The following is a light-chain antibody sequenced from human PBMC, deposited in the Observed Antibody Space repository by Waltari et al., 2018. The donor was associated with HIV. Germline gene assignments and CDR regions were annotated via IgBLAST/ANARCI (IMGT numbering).Light chain of an antibody. CDR2: DVR. V-gene: IGLV2-14*03. Sequence: QSALTPPASVSGSPGQSITISCTVTTNHVGGYTYVSWYQQHPGKAPKRMIYDVRNRPSGVSNRFSGSKSGNTASLTISGLQAEDEADYYFSSYTSTSTVVFGGGTKLTVL. CDR1: TNHVGGYTY. CDR3: SSYTSTSTVV. J-gene: IGLJ2*01.